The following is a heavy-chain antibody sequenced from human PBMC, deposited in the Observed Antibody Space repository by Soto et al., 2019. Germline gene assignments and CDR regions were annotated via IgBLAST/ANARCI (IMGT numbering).Heavy chain of an antibody. CDR1: GYTFTSYD. D-gene: IGHD2-2*01. Sequence: ASVKVSCKASGYTFTSYDINWVRQATGQGLEWMGWMNPNSGNTGYAQKFQGRVTMTRNTSISTAYMELSSLRSEDTAVYYCARGFPPRGYCSSTSCPIYSDYWGQGTLVTVSS. J-gene: IGHJ4*02. CDR3: ARGFPPRGYCSSTSCPIYSDY. CDR2: MNPNSGNT. V-gene: IGHV1-8*01.